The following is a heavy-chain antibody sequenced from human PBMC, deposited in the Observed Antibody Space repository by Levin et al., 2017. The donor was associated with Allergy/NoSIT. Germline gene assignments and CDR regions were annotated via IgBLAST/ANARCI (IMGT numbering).Heavy chain of an antibody. D-gene: IGHD3-10*01. J-gene: IGHJ4*02. CDR2: TGTAGKYI. Sequence: GESLKISCTASGFTFSSYNMNWVRQALGKGLEWVSSTGTAGKYIYYADSVKGRFTISRDNAKNSLYLQMNSLRAEDTAVYYCVRGSNSMIRADPLDYWGQGTLVTVSS. CDR3: VRGSNSMIRADPLDY. V-gene: IGHV3-21*01. CDR1: GFTFSSYN.